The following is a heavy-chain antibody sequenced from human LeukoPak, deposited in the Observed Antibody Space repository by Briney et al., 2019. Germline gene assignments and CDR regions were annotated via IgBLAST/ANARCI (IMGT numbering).Heavy chain of an antibody. V-gene: IGHV3-23*01. J-gene: IGHJ3*02. CDR2: ISASGGTT. D-gene: IGHD3-10*01. Sequence: PGGSLRLSCAASGFTFSSYPLSWVRQAPGRGLEWVSTISASGGTTYYADSVKGRFTISRDSSKSTLYLQMDSLRAEDTAIYYCAKDFGRMDYSGGSVKRSLDIWGQGTKVTVSS. CDR1: GFTFSSYP. CDR3: AKDFGRMDYSGGSVKRSLDI.